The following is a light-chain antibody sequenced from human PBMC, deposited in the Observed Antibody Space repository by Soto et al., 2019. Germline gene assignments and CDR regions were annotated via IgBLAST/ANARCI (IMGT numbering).Light chain of an antibody. CDR1: SSDVGGYNY. J-gene: IGLJ1*01. Sequence: QSALTQPASVSGSPGQSITISCTGTSSDVGGYNYVSWYQQHPGKAPKLMIYDVSDRPSGVSNRFSGSKSGNTASLTISGLQAEDEAAYYCNSYTSSSTYFFGTGTKLTVL. CDR2: DVS. V-gene: IGLV2-14*03. CDR3: NSYTSSSTYF.